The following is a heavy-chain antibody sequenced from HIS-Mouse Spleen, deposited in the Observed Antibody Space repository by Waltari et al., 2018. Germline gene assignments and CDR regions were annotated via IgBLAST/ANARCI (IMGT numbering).Heavy chain of an antibody. D-gene: IGHD1-26*01. Sequence: QVQLQQWGAGLLKPSETLSLTCAVSGGSFCGYYWSWIRQPPGKGLEWIGEINHSGSTNYNPSLKSRVTISVDTSKNQFSLKLSSVTAADTAVYYCARMGPASGSYGDYWGQGTLVTVSS. J-gene: IGHJ4*02. V-gene: IGHV4-34*01. CDR1: GGSFCGYY. CDR3: ARMGPASGSYGDY. CDR2: INHSGST.